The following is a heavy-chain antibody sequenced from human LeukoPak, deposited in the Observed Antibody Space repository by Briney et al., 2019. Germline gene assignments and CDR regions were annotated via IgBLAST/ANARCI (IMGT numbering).Heavy chain of an antibody. CDR1: GFAFNVYA. J-gene: IGHJ4*01. CDR2: ISGKSTYI. D-gene: IGHD6-19*01. V-gene: IGHV3-21*01. Sequence: GGSLRLSCVASGFAFNVYAMNWVRQAPGRGRQWVASISGKSTYINYGDSVKGRFTISRDNASNGLYLQMDILKAEDTAVYYCARDRSSGVHYYDYWGHGTLVSVSS. CDR3: ARDRSSGVHYYDY.